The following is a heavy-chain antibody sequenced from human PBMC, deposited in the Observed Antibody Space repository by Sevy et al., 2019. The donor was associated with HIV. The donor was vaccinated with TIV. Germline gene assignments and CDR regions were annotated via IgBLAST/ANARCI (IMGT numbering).Heavy chain of an antibody. V-gene: IGHV4-59*01. J-gene: IGHJ6*02. CDR1: AGSISSYY. CDR2: VNYRVST. Sequence: SETLSLTCAVSAGSISSYYWTWIRQPPGKGLEWIGYVNYRVSTNHNPSLKRRLTRSVDISKNQFSLKLTSVTAADTAVYYCARDLSTGMTVHGVVTYCMDVWGQGTTVTVSS. CDR3: ARDLSTGMTVHGVVTYCMDV. D-gene: IGHD3-3*01.